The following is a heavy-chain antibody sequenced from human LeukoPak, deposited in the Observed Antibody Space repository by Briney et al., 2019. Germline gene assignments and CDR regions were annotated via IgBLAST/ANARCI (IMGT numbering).Heavy chain of an antibody. V-gene: IGHV3-30*02. CDR2: IRYDGSNK. CDR3: AKGVPYGPGSSDEDY. J-gene: IGHJ4*02. Sequence: GGSLRLSCAASGFTFSSYGMHWVRQAPGKGLEWVAFIRYDGSNKYYADSVKGRFAISRDNSKNTLYLQMNSLRAEGTAVYYCAKGVPYGPGSSDEDYWGQGTLVTVSS. CDR1: GFTFSSYG. D-gene: IGHD3-10*01.